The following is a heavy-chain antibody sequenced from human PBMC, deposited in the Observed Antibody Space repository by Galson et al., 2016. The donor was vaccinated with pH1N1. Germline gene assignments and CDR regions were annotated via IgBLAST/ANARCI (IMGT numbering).Heavy chain of an antibody. CDR1: GFNFGSSW. Sequence: QSGAEVKKPGESLKISCKGSGFNFGSSWIGWVRQMPGKGLEWMGIIYLGGSHIRYSPSFEGQVTISADKSINIVSLQWSSLKASDTDIYYCARQNDYGDYRGDAFDIWGQGTMVTVSS. V-gene: IGHV5-51*01. CDR2: IYLGGSHI. J-gene: IGHJ3*02. D-gene: IGHD4-17*01. CDR3: ARQNDYGDYRGDAFDI.